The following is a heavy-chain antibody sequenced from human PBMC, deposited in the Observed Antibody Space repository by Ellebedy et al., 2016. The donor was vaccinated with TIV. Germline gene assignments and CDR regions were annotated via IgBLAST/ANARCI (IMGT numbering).Heavy chain of an antibody. V-gene: IGHV3-23*01. D-gene: IGHD3-10*01. J-gene: IGHJ4*02. CDR2: ISGSGDTT. Sequence: PGGSLRLSCAASGFTFSSYGMTWVRQAPGKGLEWVSDISGSGDTTYYADSVKGRFTFSRDNANNSLYLQMDSLRAEDTAVYYCATDEGIYWGQGTLVTVSS. CDR3: ATDEGIY. CDR1: GFTFSSYG.